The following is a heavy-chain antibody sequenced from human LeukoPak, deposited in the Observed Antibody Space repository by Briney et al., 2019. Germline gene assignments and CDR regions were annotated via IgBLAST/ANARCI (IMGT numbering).Heavy chain of an antibody. Sequence: SETLSLTCTVSGGSISSSRYYWAWIRQPPGKGLEWIGNSYYAGGAHYNPSLKSRALISLDTSKKEISLRLTSVTAADTAVYYCARLDYSKVKVDYWGQGTLVTVSS. J-gene: IGHJ4*02. CDR3: ARLDYSKVKVDY. CDR2: SYYAGGA. CDR1: GGSISSSRYY. D-gene: IGHD4-11*01. V-gene: IGHV4-39*07.